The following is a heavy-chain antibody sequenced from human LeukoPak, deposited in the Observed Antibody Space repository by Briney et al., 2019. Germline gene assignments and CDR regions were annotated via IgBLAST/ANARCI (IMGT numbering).Heavy chain of an antibody. CDR2: ISSSSSYI. CDR1: GFTFSSYS. V-gene: IGHV3-21*01. Sequence: GGSLRLSCAASGFTFSSYSMNWVRQAPGKGLEWVSSISSSSSYIYYADSVKGRFTISRDNAKNSLYLQMNSLRAEDTAVYYCARVGHIVVVTAANDYWGQGTLVTVSS. D-gene: IGHD2-21*02. CDR3: ARVGHIVVVTAANDY. J-gene: IGHJ4*02.